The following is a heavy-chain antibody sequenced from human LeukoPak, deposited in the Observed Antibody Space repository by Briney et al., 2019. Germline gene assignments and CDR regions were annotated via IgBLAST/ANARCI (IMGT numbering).Heavy chain of an antibody. D-gene: IGHD3-22*01. CDR1: GFTFSNYA. CDR2: ISGSGGST. CDR3: AKDPDYDSSGYSHFDY. V-gene: IGHV3-23*01. Sequence: PGGSLRLSCAGSGFTFSNYAMTWVRQAPGKGLEWVSAISGSGGSTYYADSVKGRFTISRDNSKNTLYLQMNSLRAEDTAVYYCAKDPDYDSSGYSHFDYWGQGTLVTVSS. J-gene: IGHJ4*02.